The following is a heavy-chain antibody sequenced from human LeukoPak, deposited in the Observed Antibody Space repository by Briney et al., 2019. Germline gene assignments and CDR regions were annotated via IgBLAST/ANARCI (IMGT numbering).Heavy chain of an antibody. Sequence: SETLSLTCTVSGGSISSYYWSWIRQPPGKGLEWIGYIYYSGITNYNPSLKSRVTISVDTSKNQFSLKLSSVTAADTAVYYCAREIIGDYGLVVAPYYFDYWGQGTLVTVSS. CDR3: AREIIGDYGLVVAPYYFDY. V-gene: IGHV4-59*12. CDR1: GGSISSYY. J-gene: IGHJ4*02. D-gene: IGHD4/OR15-4a*01. CDR2: IYYSGIT.